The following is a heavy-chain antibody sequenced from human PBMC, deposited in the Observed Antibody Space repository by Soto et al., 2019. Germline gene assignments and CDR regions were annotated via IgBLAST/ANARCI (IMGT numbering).Heavy chain of an antibody. J-gene: IGHJ6*02. CDR3: ARPQGYYGSGNWFYYYGMDV. V-gene: IGHV1-69*01. D-gene: IGHD3-10*01. CDR1: GGTFSSYA. CDR2: IIPIFGTA. Sequence: QVQLVQSGAEVKKPGSSVKVSCKASGGTFSSYAISWVRQAPGQGLEWMGGIIPIFGTANYAQKFQGRVTITADEYTSTAYMELSSLRSEDTAVYYCARPQGYYGSGNWFYYYGMDVWGQGTTVTVSS.